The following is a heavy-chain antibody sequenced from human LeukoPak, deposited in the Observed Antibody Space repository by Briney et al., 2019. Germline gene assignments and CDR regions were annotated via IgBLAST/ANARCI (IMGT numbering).Heavy chain of an antibody. CDR3: ARAATGRVAYNWFDP. CDR2: IIPIFGTA. V-gene: IGHV1-69*13. D-gene: IGHD1-14*01. Sequence: ASVTVSCKASGGTFSSYAISWVRQAPGQGLEWMGGIIPIFGTANYAQKFQGRVTITADESTSTAYMELSSLRSEDTAVYYCARAATGRVAYNWFDPWGQGTLVTVSS. CDR1: GGTFSSYA. J-gene: IGHJ5*02.